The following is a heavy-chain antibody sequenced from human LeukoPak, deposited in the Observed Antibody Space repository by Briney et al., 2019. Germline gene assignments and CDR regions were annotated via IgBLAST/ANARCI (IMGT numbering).Heavy chain of an antibody. CDR3: AALYSGRVFDY. CDR1: GFTFSSYA. V-gene: IGHV3-23*01. J-gene: IGHJ4*02. CDR2: ISGSGGST. Sequence: GGSLRLSCAASGFTFSSYAVSWVRHAPGRGLEWVSAISGSGGSTYYADSVKGRFTISRDKSKNTLYLQMNSLRAEDTGVYYCAALYSGRVFDYWGQGTLVTVSS. D-gene: IGHD1-26*01.